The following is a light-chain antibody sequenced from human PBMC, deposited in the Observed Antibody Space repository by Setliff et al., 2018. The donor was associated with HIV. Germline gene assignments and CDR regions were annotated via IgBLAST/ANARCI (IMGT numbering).Light chain of an antibody. Sequence: LTQPASVSGSPGQSITISCTGTSSDVGRYNYVSWYQQHPGKTPKLIIYDVSKWPSGVSNRFSASKSGNTASLTISGLQAEDEADYYCCSYTSISTYVFGTGTRSPS. J-gene: IGLJ1*01. CDR3: CSYTSISTYV. CDR2: DVS. CDR1: SSDVGRYNY. V-gene: IGLV2-14*03.